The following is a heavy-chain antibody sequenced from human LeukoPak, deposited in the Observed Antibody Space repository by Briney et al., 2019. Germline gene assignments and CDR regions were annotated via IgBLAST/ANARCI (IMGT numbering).Heavy chain of an antibody. V-gene: IGHV4-39*07. D-gene: IGHD3-10*01. J-gene: IGHJ3*02. Sequence: SETLSLTCTVSGGSISSSSYYWGWIRQPPGKGLEWIGSIYYSGSTYYNPSLKSRVTISVDTSKNQFSLKLSSVTAADTAVYYCARAPWFGEPSHAFDIWGQGTMVTVSS. CDR2: IYYSGST. CDR1: GGSISSSSYY. CDR3: ARAPWFGEPSHAFDI.